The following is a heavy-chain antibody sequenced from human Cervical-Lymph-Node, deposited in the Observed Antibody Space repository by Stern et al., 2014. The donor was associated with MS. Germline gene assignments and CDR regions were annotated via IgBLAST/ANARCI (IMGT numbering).Heavy chain of an antibody. Sequence: QVQLQESGPGLVKPSQTLSLTCTVSGGSISSGGYFWSWIRQHPGKGLEWIGYIYYSARNYYSPSLRSRVTISVDTSNNQFSLKLSSVTAADTAVYYCARVWALRSGPGGVYYHYGMDVWGQGTPVTGS. J-gene: IGHJ6*02. CDR1: GGSISSGGYF. CDR2: IYYSARN. V-gene: IGHV4-31*03. CDR3: ARVWALRSGPGGVYYHYGMDV. D-gene: IGHD3-3*01.